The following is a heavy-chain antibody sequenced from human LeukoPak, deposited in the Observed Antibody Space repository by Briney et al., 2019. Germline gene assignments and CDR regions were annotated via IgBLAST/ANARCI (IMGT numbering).Heavy chain of an antibody. CDR2: IYYTGIT. CDR1: GGSISSGTHY. D-gene: IGHD3-16*01. CDR3: AASSGVTLGRF. Sequence: PSETLSLTCTVSGGSISSGTHYYNWIRQHPGKGLEWIGYIYYTGITSYNPSLGSRVTMSVDTSMNQIFLKVTSLTAADTAVYYCAASSGVTLGRFWGQGALVTVSS. J-gene: IGHJ4*02. V-gene: IGHV4-31*03.